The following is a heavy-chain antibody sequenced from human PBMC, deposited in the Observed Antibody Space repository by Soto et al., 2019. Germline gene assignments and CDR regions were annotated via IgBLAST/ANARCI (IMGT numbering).Heavy chain of an antibody. D-gene: IGHD5-12*01. J-gene: IGHJ4*01. CDR2: IKPDGSKK. CDR3: VRWPEY. Sequence: GGSLRLSCAGSGFSFRSTWLSWVRQAPGKGLEWVASIKPDGSKKYYVDSEKGRFTISRDNAKNTLYLQMNSLRVDDTAKYYCVRWPEYWGQGTLVTVSS. CDR1: GFSFRSTW. V-gene: IGHV3-7*01.